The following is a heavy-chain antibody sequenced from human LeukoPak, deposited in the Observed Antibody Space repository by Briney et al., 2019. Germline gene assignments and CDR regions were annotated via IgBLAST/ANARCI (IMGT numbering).Heavy chain of an antibody. CDR3: ANTYYYDGSGYYYLGWFDP. V-gene: IGHV3-23*01. Sequence: QTGGSLRLSCAASGFTFRSYAMNWVRQAPGKGLEWVSVISGSGSSTYYADSVKGRFTISRDNSKNTLYLQMNSLRAEDTAVYFCANTYYYDGSGYYYLGWFDPWGQGTLVTVST. D-gene: IGHD3-22*01. CDR2: ISGSGSST. CDR1: GFTFRSYA. J-gene: IGHJ5*02.